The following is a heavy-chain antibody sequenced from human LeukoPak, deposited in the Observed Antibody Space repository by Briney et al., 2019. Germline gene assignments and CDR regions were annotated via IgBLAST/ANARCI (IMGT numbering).Heavy chain of an antibody. D-gene: IGHD1-7*01. CDR1: GGSLSSYY. CDR2: VFYSGST. Sequence: SETLSLTCTLSGGSLSSYYWSWVRQPPGEGREYIGYVFYSGSTNYKPSLKSRVTISVDTSKSQFSLKLSSVTAADTAVYYCARDSIHRRTTPFDYWGQGTLVTVSS. V-gene: IGHV4-59*12. CDR3: ARDSIHRRTTPFDY. J-gene: IGHJ4*02.